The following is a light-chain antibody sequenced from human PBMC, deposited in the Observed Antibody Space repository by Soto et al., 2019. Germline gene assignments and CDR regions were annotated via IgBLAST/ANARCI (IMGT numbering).Light chain of an antibody. J-gene: IGKJ1*01. CDR3: QQYGSSPRT. CDR1: QSISNN. V-gene: IGKV3-20*01. CDR2: GAS. Sequence: IVMTQSPATLSLSPGEKATLSCRASQSISNNFAWFQQKPGQAPRLLIYGASSRATGIPDRFSGSGSGTDFTLTISRLEPEDFAVYYCQQYGSSPRTFGQGTKVDIK.